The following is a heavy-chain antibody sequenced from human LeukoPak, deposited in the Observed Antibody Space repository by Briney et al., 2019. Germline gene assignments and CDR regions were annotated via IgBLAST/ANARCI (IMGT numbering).Heavy chain of an antibody. V-gene: IGHV1-69*13. Sequence: SVKVSCKASGGTFSSYAISWVRQAPGQGLEWMGGIIPIFGTANYAQKFQGRVTITADESTSTAYMELSNLRSEDTAVYYCARNGDGYHAFDIWGQGTMVTVSS. CDR3: ARNGDGYHAFDI. CDR1: GGTFSSYA. J-gene: IGHJ3*02. D-gene: IGHD5-24*01. CDR2: IIPIFGTA.